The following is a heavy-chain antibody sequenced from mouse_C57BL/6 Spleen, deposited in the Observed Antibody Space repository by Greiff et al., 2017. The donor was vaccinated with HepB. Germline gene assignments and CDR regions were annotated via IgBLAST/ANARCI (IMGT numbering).Heavy chain of an antibody. V-gene: IGHV2-2*01. CDR1: GFSLTSYG. J-gene: IGHJ3*01. D-gene: IGHD1-1*01. Sequence: VQLKQSGPGLVQPSQSLSITCTVSGFSLTSYGVHWVRQSPGKGLEWLGVIWSGGSTDYNAAFISRLSISKDNSKSQVFFKMNSLQADDTAIYYCARKNRYYGISSFAYWGQGTLVTVSA. CDR2: IWSGGST. CDR3: ARKNRYYGISSFAY.